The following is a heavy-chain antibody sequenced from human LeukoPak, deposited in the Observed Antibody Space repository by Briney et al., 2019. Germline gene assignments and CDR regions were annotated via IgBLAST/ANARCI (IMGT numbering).Heavy chain of an antibody. J-gene: IGHJ4*02. D-gene: IGHD3-10*01. CDR1: GFTFSSYS. CDR2: ISWNSGSI. Sequence: GGSLRLSCAASGFTFSSYSMNWVRQAPGKGLEWVSGISWNSGSIGYADSVKGRFTISRDNAKNSLYLQMNSLRAEDTALYYCAKGWAGWFGELFSHFDYWGQGTLVTVSS. CDR3: AKGWAGWFGELFSHFDY. V-gene: IGHV3-9*01.